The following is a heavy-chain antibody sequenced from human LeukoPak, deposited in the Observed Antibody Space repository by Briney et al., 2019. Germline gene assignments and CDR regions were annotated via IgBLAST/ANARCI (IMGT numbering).Heavy chain of an antibody. V-gene: IGHV5-51*01. CDR3: ARRLWFGDPLSYNWFDP. CDR1: GYSFTSYW. CDR2: IYPGDSDT. D-gene: IGHD3-10*01. Sequence: GESLKISCKGSGYSFTSYWIGWMRQMPGKGLEWMGIIYPGDSDTRYSPSFQGQVTISADKSISTAYLQWSSLKASDTAMYYCARRLWFGDPLSYNWFDPWGQGTLVTVSS. J-gene: IGHJ5*02.